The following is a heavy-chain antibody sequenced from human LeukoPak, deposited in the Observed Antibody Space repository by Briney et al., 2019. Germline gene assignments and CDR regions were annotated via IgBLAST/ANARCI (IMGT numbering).Heavy chain of an antibody. D-gene: IGHD3-22*01. CDR3: ARDYYDSSGLNWFDP. Sequence: ASVKVSCKASGYTFTSYGISWVRQAPGQGLEWMGWISAYNGNTNYAQKLQGRVTMTTDRSTSTAYMELRSLRSDDTAVYYCARDYYDSSGLNWFDPWGQGTLVTVSS. V-gene: IGHV1-18*01. J-gene: IGHJ5*02. CDR2: ISAYNGNT. CDR1: GYTFTSYG.